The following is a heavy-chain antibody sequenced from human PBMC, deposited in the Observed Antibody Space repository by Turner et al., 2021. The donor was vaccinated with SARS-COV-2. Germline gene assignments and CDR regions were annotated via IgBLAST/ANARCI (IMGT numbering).Heavy chain of an antibody. CDR3: ARHPFLGVVADYYFDY. Sequence: QVQLQESGPGLVKPSETLSLTCTVSGGSISSYYWSWIRQPPGKGLELIGYIYYSGSTNYKPSLKSRVTISVDTSKNQFSLKLSSVTAADTAVYYCARHPFLGVVADYYFDYWGQGTLVTVSS. CDR1: GGSISSYY. D-gene: IGHD3-22*01. CDR2: IYYSGST. J-gene: IGHJ4*02. V-gene: IGHV4-59*08.